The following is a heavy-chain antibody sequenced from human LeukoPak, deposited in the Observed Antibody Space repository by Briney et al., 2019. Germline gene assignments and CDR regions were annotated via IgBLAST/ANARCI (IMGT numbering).Heavy chain of an antibody. Sequence: ASVTLSCKGSGYTFTSYGISWVRQAPGQGLEWMGWISAFNANTNYAQKFQGRVTMTTDTSTSTVYMDLRNLRSDDTAVYYCARDLDIVVVAAALRHYGLDVWGQGTTVTVSS. D-gene: IGHD2-15*01. V-gene: IGHV1-18*01. CDR1: GYTFTSYG. CDR3: ARDLDIVVVAAALRHYGLDV. CDR2: ISAFNANT. J-gene: IGHJ6*02.